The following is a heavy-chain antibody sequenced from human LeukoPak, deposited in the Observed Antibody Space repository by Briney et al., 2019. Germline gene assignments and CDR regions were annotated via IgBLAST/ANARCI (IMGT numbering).Heavy chain of an antibody. V-gene: IGHV1-69*13. CDR3: ARDAYSSSSPLYYYYYGMDV. CDR1: GGTFSSYA. D-gene: IGHD6-6*01. J-gene: IGHJ6*02. Sequence: GASVKVSCKASGGTFSSYAISWVRQAPGQRLEWMGGIIPIFGTANYAQKFQGRVTITADESTSTAYMELSSLRSEDTAVYYCARDAYSSSSPLYYYYYGMDVWGQGTTVTVSS. CDR2: IIPIFGTA.